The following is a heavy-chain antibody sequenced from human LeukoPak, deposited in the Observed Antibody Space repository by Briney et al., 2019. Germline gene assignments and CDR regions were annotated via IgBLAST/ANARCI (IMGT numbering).Heavy chain of an antibody. CDR2: ISGSGGDR. Sequence: QSGGSLRLSCAGSAFTFSSYAMSWVRQAPGKGLEWVSAISGSGGDRYYADSVKGRFTISRNNSKNTVYLQMNSLRDDDTAVYYCAKDRQRGNYFRNYYYYMDVWGKGTTVTVSS. CDR1: AFTFSSYA. V-gene: IGHV3-23*01. J-gene: IGHJ6*03. D-gene: IGHD1-26*01. CDR3: AKDRQRGNYFRNYYYYMDV.